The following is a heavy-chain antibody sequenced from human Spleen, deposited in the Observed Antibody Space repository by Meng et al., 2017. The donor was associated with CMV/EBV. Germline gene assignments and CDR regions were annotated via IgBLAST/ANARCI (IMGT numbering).Heavy chain of an antibody. V-gene: IGHV4-31*03. CDR2: IYYSGST. D-gene: IGHD3-16*01. CDR3: TRGNTALWDSDS. Sequence: SETLSLTCTVSGGSISSGVHYWSWIRQHPGKGMEWIGYIYYSGSTYYSPSLKSRVTISVDTSKNQFSLRLTSVTAADTAVYYCTRGNTALWDSDSWGHGTLVTVSS. CDR1: GGSISSGVHY. J-gene: IGHJ5*01.